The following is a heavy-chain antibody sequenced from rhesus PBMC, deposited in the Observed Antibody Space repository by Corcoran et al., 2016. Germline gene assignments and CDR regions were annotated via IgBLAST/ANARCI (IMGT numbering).Heavy chain of an antibody. Sequence: QVQLQESGPGVVKPSETLSLTCAVSGGSISDSYRWSWIRQPPGQGLEWIGYIYGNSPRINYNPALKSRVTISKDTSKNQFSLKLSSVTAADTAVYYCARVDSSGWGFDYWGQGVLVTVSS. CDR2: IYGNSPRI. V-gene: IGHV4S10*01. D-gene: IGHD6-31*01. CDR3: ARVDSSGWGFDY. J-gene: IGHJ4*01. CDR1: GGSISDSYR.